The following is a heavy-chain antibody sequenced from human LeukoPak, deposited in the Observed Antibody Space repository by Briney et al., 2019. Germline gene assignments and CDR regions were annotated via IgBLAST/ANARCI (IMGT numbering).Heavy chain of an antibody. J-gene: IGHJ4*02. CDR2: ISSSGSTT. CDR3: AREVIGSNVPPPEGFDY. Sequence: PAGSLRVSCAASGFTFNNYEMNWVRQAPGKGLEWVSYISSSGSTTYYADSVKGRFTISRDNAKNSLYLQMNSLRAEDTAVYYCAREVIGSNVPPPEGFDYWGQGTLVTVSS. D-gene: IGHD2-21*01. V-gene: IGHV3-48*03. CDR1: GFTFNNYE.